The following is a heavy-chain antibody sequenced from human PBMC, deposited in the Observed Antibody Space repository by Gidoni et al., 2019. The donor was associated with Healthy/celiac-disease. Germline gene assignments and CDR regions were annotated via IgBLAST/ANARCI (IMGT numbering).Heavy chain of an antibody. CDR1: GLTFSNAW. D-gene: IGHD5-18*01. CDR3: TTDRVDTAMVYRDYYYYGMDV. V-gene: IGHV3-15*01. Sequence: EVQLVESGGGLVKPGGSLRLSCAASGLTFSNAWMSWVRQAPGKGLEWVGRIKSKTDGVTTDYAAPLKGRFTISRDDSKNTLYLQMNSLKTEDTAVYYCTTDRVDTAMVYRDYYYYGMDVWGQGTTVTVSS. CDR2: IKSKTDGVTT. J-gene: IGHJ6*02.